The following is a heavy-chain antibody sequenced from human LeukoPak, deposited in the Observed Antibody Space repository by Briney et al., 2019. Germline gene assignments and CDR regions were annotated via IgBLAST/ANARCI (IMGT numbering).Heavy chain of an antibody. V-gene: IGHV1-2*02. Sequence: GASVKVSCKASGYTFTGYYMHWVRQAPGQGLEWMGWINPNSGGTNYAQKFQGRVTMTRDTSISTAYMELSRLRSDDTAVYYCARAMIVVVITPHDAFDIWGQGTMVTVSS. CDR1: GYTFTGYY. CDR2: INPNSGGT. CDR3: ARAMIVVVITPHDAFDI. D-gene: IGHD3-22*01. J-gene: IGHJ3*02.